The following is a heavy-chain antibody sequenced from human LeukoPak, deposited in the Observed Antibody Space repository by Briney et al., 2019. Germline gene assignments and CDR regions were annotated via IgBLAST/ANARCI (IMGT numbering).Heavy chain of an antibody. CDR1: GGTFSSYA. D-gene: IGHD4-11*01. Sequence: ASVKVSCKASGGTFSSYAISWVRQAPGQGLEWMGGIIPIFGTANYAQKFQGRVTITTDESTSTAYMELSSLRSEDTAVYYCARAYYSNRKNDYYYYYMDVWGKGTTVTVSS. J-gene: IGHJ6*03. CDR2: IIPIFGTA. CDR3: ARAYYSNRKNDYYYYYMDV. V-gene: IGHV1-69*05.